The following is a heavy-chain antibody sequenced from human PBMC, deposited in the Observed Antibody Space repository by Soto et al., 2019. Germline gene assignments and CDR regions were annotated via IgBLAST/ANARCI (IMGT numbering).Heavy chain of an antibody. Sequence: SETLSLTCTVSGGTISSYYWSWIRQPPGKGLEWIGYIYYSGSTNYNPSLKSRVTISVDTSKNQFSLKLSSVTAADTAVYYCARGDYYDSSGYYLNWFDPWGQGTLVTVSS. V-gene: IGHV4-59*01. J-gene: IGHJ5*02. D-gene: IGHD3-22*01. CDR3: ARGDYYDSSGYYLNWFDP. CDR2: IYYSGST. CDR1: GGTISSYY.